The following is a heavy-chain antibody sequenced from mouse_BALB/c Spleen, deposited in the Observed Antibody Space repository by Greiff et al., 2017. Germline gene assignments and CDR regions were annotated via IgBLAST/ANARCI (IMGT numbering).Heavy chain of an antibody. V-gene: IGHV1-54*01. Sequence: VKLQQSGAELVRPGTSVKVSCTASGYAFTNYLIEWVKQRPGQGLEWIGVINPGSGGTNYNEKIKGKATLTADKSSSTAYMQLSSLTSDDSAVYFCARSVGNYVDYGGQGTTLTGSS. CDR2: INPGSGGT. CDR3: ARSVGNYVDY. CDR1: GYAFTNYL. D-gene: IGHD1-1*02. J-gene: IGHJ2*01.